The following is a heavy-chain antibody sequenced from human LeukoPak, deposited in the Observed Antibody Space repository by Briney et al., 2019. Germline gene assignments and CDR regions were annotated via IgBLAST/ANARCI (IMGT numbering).Heavy chain of an antibody. Sequence: PGGSLRLSCAASGFTFSNAWMSWVRQAPGKGLEWVGRIKIKTDGGTIEYGAPVKGRFTISRDDSKNTLYLQMNTLETEDTGVYYCTRISGSSSGPFDYWGQRSLVTVSS. CDR2: IKIKTDGGTI. J-gene: IGHJ4*02. CDR3: TRISGSSSGPFDY. D-gene: IGHD1-26*01. V-gene: IGHV3-15*01. CDR1: GFTFSNAW.